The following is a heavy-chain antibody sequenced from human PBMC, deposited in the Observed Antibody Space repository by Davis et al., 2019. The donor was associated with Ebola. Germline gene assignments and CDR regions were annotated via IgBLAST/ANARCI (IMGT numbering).Heavy chain of an antibody. V-gene: IGHV4-59*08. Sequence: SETLSLTCTVSGGSITRYYWSWIRQPPGKGLEWIGYIYYSGSTNYNPSLKSRVTISVDTSKNQFSLKLSSVTAADTAMYYCARRGTSSWYAGWFDPWGQGTLVTVSS. CDR3: ARRGTSSWYAGWFDP. J-gene: IGHJ5*02. CDR1: GGSITRYY. D-gene: IGHD6-13*01. CDR2: IYYSGST.